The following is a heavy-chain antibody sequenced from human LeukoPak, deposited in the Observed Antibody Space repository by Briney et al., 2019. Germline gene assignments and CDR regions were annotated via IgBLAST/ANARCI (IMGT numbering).Heavy chain of an antibody. Sequence: ASVKVSCKASGYTFTSYYMHRVRQAPGQGLEWMGIVNPSGGSTSYAQKFQGRVTMTRDTSTSTVYMELSSLRSEDTAVYYCARSYYDILTGYYSWFDPWGQGTLVTVSS. D-gene: IGHD3-9*01. CDR1: GYTFTSYY. J-gene: IGHJ5*02. CDR2: VNPSGGST. V-gene: IGHV1-46*01. CDR3: ARSYYDILTGYYSWFDP.